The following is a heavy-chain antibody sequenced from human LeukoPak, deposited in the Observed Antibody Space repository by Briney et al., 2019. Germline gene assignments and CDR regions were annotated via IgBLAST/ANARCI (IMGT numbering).Heavy chain of an antibody. Sequence: GGSLRLSCAASGFTVSSNYMSWVRQAPGKGLEWVSVIYSGGSTYYADSVEGRFTISRDNSKNTLYLQMNSLRAEDTAVYYCAATYGDYVSDAFDIWGQGTMVTVSS. D-gene: IGHD4-17*01. CDR2: IYSGGST. CDR3: AATYGDYVSDAFDI. CDR1: GFTVSSNY. J-gene: IGHJ3*02. V-gene: IGHV3-53*01.